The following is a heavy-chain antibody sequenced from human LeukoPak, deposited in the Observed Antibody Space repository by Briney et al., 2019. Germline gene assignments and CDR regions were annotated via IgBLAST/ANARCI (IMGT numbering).Heavy chain of an antibody. V-gene: IGHV4-4*02. CDR2: INHSGST. CDR1: GGSLSSTNW. Sequence: SETLSLTCAVSGGSLSSTNWWSWVRQPPGKGLEWIGEINHSGSTNYNPSLKSRVTISVDTSKNQFSLKLSSVTAADTAVYYCARERRDGYLYYFDYWGQGTLVTVSS. D-gene: IGHD5-24*01. CDR3: ARERRDGYLYYFDY. J-gene: IGHJ4*02.